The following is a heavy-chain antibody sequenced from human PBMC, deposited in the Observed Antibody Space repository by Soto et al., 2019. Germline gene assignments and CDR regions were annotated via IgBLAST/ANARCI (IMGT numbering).Heavy chain of an antibody. CDR1: GYIFVNYG. D-gene: IGHD3-16*01. J-gene: IGHJ6*02. CDR2: ISPYSGNT. CDR3: AMVDNYVRTAKPDV. V-gene: IGHV1-18*01. Sequence: QVQRVQSGDEVRQPGSSVKVSCKASGYIFVNYGIAWVRQAPGQGLEWMGWISPYSGNTHYASKVQGRLTMSSDTSTSTAYMVLGCLTSDDTAVYSCAMVDNYVRTAKPDVWVQVTTVTVSS.